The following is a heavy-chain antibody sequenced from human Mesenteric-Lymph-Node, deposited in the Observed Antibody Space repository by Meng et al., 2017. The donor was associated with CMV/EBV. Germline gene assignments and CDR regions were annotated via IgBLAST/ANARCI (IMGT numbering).Heavy chain of an antibody. CDR2: IYHNGNT. J-gene: IGHJ4*02. CDR1: RDYISRGRYS. V-gene: IGHV4-31*02. Sequence: SRDYISRGRYSWSWIRQHPGKGPEFVWYIYHNGNTYYNPSLKSRLTISMDTSKNQFSLELTSVTAADTALYYCARIGFVGSAMLFDYWGQGTLVTVSS. CDR3: ARIGFVGSAMLFDY. D-gene: IGHD1-26*01.